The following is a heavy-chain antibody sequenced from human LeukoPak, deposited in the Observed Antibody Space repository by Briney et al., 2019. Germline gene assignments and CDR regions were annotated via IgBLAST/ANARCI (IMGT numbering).Heavy chain of an antibody. CDR3: ASTITRGYSGYDRHYYYYMDV. D-gene: IGHD5-12*01. CDR1: GGSISSYY. Sequence: PSETLSLTCTVSGGSISSYYWSWIRQPPGKGLEWIGYIYYSGSTNYNPSLKSRVTISVDTSKNQFSLKLSSVTAADTAVYYCASTITRGYSGYDRHYYYYMDVWGKGTTVTVSS. V-gene: IGHV4-59*01. J-gene: IGHJ6*03. CDR2: IYYSGST.